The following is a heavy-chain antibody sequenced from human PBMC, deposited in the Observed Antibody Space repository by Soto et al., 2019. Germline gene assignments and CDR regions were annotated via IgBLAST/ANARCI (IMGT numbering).Heavy chain of an antibody. J-gene: IGHJ6*02. D-gene: IGHD2-8*01. Sequence: ASVKVSCKASGYTFTSYYMHWVRQAPGQGLEWMGIINPSGGSTSYAQKFQGRVTMTRDTSTSTVYMELSSLRSEDTAVYYCARDLDVYATQSYYYYYGMDVWGQGTTVTVSS. CDR1: GYTFTSYY. CDR2: INPSGGST. CDR3: ARDLDVYATQSYYYYYGMDV. V-gene: IGHV1-46*01.